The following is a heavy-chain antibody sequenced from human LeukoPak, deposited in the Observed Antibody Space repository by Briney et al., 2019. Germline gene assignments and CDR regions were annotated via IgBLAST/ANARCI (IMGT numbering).Heavy chain of an antibody. CDR1: GYTFTSYY. Sequence: ASVKVSCKASGYTFTSYYMHWVRQAPGQGLEWMGIINPSGGSTSYAQKFQGRVTMTRDTSTSTVYMELSSLRSEDTAVYYCARLPRRPDYYYCGMDVWGQGTTVTVSS. CDR3: ARLPRRPDYYYCGMDV. V-gene: IGHV1-46*01. D-gene: IGHD1-1*01. CDR2: INPSGGST. J-gene: IGHJ6*02.